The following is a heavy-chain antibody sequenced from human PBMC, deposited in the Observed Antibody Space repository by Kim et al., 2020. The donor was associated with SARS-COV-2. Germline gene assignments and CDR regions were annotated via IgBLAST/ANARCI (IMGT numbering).Heavy chain of an antibody. CDR3: ARARPYSGYDSHYYYYYGMDV. Sequence: GGSLRLSCAASGFTFSSYAMHWVRQAPGKGLEWVAVISYDGSNKYYADSVKGRFTISRDNSKNTLYLQMNSLRAEDTAVYYCARARPYSGYDSHYYYYYGMDVWGQGTTVTVSS. CDR1: GFTFSSYA. V-gene: IGHV3-30*04. J-gene: IGHJ6*02. D-gene: IGHD5-12*01. CDR2: ISYDGSNK.